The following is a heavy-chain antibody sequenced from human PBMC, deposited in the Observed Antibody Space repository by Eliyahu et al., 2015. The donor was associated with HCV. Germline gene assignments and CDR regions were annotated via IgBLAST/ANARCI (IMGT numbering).Heavy chain of an antibody. CDR2: INAGNGNT. CDR1: GYTFTSYA. J-gene: IGHJ6*02. Sequence: QVQLVQSGAEVKKPGASVKVSCKASGYTFTSYAMHWVRQAPGQRLEWMGWINAGNGNTKYSQKFQGRVTITRDTSASTAYMELSSLRSEDTAVYYCAKTLGYCSSTSCYPYGMDVWGQGTTVTVSS. V-gene: IGHV1-3*01. CDR3: AKTLGYCSSTSCYPYGMDV. D-gene: IGHD2-2*01.